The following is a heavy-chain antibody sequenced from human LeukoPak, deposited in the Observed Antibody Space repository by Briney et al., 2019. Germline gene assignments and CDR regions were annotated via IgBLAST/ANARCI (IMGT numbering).Heavy chain of an antibody. J-gene: IGHJ4*02. CDR3: ARVGLWLLLTDY. CDR2: IYSSGST. D-gene: IGHD3-3*01. Sequence: SETLSLTCTVSGGSISSGSYFWGWIRQPPGKGLEWVGSIYSSGSTYSNPSLKGRVTISGDTSTNQFSLRLSSVTAADTAVYYCARVGLWLLLTDYWGQGTLVTVSS. V-gene: IGHV4-39*01. CDR1: GGSISSGSYF.